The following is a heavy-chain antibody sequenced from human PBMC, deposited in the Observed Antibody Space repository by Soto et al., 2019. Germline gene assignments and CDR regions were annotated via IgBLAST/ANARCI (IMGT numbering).Heavy chain of an antibody. J-gene: IGHJ5*01. V-gene: IGHV1-18*01. CDR2: ISVFNGYA. D-gene: IGHD1-1*01. Sequence: QVQLVQSGPELKKPGASVKVSCKTSGYSFHNSGISWVRQAAGQGLEWMGWISVFNGYAHYAQKFQGRVIMTADTLTSTAYMELRGLRADDTAMYYCSKNGTTWFASWGQGTPVTVSS. CDR3: SKNGTTWFAS. CDR1: GYSFHNSG.